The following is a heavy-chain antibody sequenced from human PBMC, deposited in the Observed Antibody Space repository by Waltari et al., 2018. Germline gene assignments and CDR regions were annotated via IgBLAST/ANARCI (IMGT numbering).Heavy chain of an antibody. V-gene: IGHV1-8*01. CDR1: GYTFTSYD. CDR3: ARGPTTIFGVVTSTGWFDP. Sequence: QVQLVQSGAEVKKPGASVKVSCKASGYTFTSYDINWVRQATGQGLEWMGWMNPTSGNTGYEQKFQGRVTMTRNTSISTAYMELSSLRSEDTAVYYCARGPTTIFGVVTSTGWFDPWGQGTLVTVSS. J-gene: IGHJ5*02. CDR2: MNPTSGNT. D-gene: IGHD3-3*01.